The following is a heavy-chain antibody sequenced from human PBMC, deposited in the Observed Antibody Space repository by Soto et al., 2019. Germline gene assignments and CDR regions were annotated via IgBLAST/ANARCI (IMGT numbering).Heavy chain of an antibody. CDR1: GFTFSNYN. J-gene: IGHJ4*02. CDR2: ISSSSTYI. D-gene: IGHD5-18*01. Sequence: TGGSLRLSCAASGFTFSNYNMNWVRQAPGKGLEWVSSISSSSTYIKYADSVKGRFTVSRDNAKNSLYLQMNSLRAEDTAVYYCARWRSDSYGSLDWGQGTLVTVSS. CDR3: ARWRSDSYGSLD. V-gene: IGHV3-21*01.